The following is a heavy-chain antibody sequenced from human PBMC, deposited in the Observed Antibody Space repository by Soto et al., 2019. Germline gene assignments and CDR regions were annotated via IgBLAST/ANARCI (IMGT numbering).Heavy chain of an antibody. CDR3: ARIPRPYPGGDYWFDP. CDR2: ISAYNGNT. J-gene: IGHJ5*02. D-gene: IGHD2-21*02. Sequence: GASVKVCCKASGYTFTSYGMRWVRQAPRQGLEWMGWISAYNGNTNYAQKLQGRVTMTTDTSTSTAYMELRSLRSDDTAVYYCARIPRPYPGGDYWFDPWGQGTLVTVSS. V-gene: IGHV1-18*01. CDR1: GYTFTSYG.